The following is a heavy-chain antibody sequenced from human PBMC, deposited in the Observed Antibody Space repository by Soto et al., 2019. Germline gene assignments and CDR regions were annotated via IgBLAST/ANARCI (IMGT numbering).Heavy chain of an antibody. Sequence: SETLSLTCTVSGGSISSSSYYWGWIRQPPGKGLEWIGSIYYSGSTYYNPSLKSRVTISVDTSKNQFSLKLSSVTAADTAVYYCARRVSQGSPGRPSWDYYMDVWGKGTTVTVSS. J-gene: IGHJ6*03. CDR3: ARRVSQGSPGRPSWDYYMDV. CDR2: IYYSGST. CDR1: GGSISSSSYY. V-gene: IGHV4-39*01. D-gene: IGHD3-10*01.